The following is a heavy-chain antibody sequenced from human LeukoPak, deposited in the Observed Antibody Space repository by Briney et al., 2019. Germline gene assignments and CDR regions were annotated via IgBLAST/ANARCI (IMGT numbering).Heavy chain of an antibody. CDR2: ITASSGGT. CDR3: AKIRFYYDSSFDYWYFDL. CDR1: GFPFSSYA. D-gene: IGHD3-22*01. V-gene: IGHV3-23*01. Sequence: GGSLRLSCAASGFPFSSYAMGWVRQAPRKGLEWVSAITASSGGTYYADSVKGRFTISRDNSKNTLYLQINSLRAEDAAIYYCAKIRFYYDSSFDYWYFDLWDRGTLVTVSS. J-gene: IGHJ2*01.